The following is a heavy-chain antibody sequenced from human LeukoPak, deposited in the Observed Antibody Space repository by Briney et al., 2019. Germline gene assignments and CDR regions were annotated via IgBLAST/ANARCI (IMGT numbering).Heavy chain of an antibody. J-gene: IGHJ4*02. Sequence: GGSLRLSCAASGFTFSSYWMHWVRQAPGKGLVWVSRINTDGSTTSYADSVKGRFTISRDNAKNTLYLQMNSLRAEGTAVYYCAVPSLTGYYNFVYWGQGTLVTVSS. V-gene: IGHV3-74*01. CDR2: INTDGSTT. D-gene: IGHD3-9*01. CDR1: GFTFSSYW. CDR3: AVPSLTGYYNFVY.